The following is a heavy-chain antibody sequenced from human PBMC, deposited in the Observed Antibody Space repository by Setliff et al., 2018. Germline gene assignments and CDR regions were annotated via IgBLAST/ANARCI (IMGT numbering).Heavy chain of an antibody. Sequence: SETLSLTCAVYGGSFSGYYWSWIRQPPGKGLEWIGYISNRGSTDYNPSLKSRVTISEDTSRSQFSLKLTSVTTADTAVYYCALSDHYPFYYDYWGLGTLVTVSS. CDR2: ISNRGST. D-gene: IGHD3-3*01. J-gene: IGHJ4*02. CDR3: ALSDHYPFYYDY. CDR1: GGSFSGYY. V-gene: IGHV4-59*01.